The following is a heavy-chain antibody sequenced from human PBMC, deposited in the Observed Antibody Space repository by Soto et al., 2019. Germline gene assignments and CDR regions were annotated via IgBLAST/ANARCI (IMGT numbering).Heavy chain of an antibody. Sequence: PSETLSLTCTVSGGSISSYYWSWIRQPPGKGLEWIGYIYYSGSTNYNPSLKSRVTISVDTSKNQFSLKLSSVTAADTAVYYCARGRYCSSTSCYGDWFDPWGQGTLVTVSS. CDR2: IYYSGST. D-gene: IGHD2-2*01. V-gene: IGHV4-59*01. CDR3: ARGRYCSSTSCYGDWFDP. CDR1: GGSISSYY. J-gene: IGHJ5*02.